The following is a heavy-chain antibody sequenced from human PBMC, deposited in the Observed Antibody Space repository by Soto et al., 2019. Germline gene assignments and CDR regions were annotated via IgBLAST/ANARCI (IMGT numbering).Heavy chain of an antibody. D-gene: IGHD5-12*01. CDR3: ARYYVDIVATYNWFDP. Sequence: QVQLVQSGAEVKKPGASVKVSCKASGYTFTSYGISWVRQAPGQGLEWMGWTSAYNGNTNYAQKLQGRVTMTTDTSTSTAYMELRSLRSDDTAVYYCARYYVDIVATYNWFDPWGQGTLVTVSS. V-gene: IGHV1-18*01. CDR2: TSAYNGNT. J-gene: IGHJ5*02. CDR1: GYTFTSYG.